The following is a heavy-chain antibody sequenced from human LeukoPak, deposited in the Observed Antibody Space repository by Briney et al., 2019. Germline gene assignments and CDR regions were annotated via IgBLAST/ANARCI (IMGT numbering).Heavy chain of an antibody. Sequence: GASVKVSCKASGYTFTSYGISWVRQAPGQGLEWMGWISPYNGNTNFAQKLQGRVTMTRDTSTSTVYMDLSSLRSEDTAVYYCTRGYSSRNYWGQGTLVTVSS. CDR2: ISPYNGNT. V-gene: IGHV1-18*01. CDR1: GYTFTSYG. CDR3: TRGYSSRNY. J-gene: IGHJ4*02. D-gene: IGHD6-13*01.